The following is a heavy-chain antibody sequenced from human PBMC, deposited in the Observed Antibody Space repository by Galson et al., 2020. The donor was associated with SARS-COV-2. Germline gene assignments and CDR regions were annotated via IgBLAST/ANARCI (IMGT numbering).Heavy chain of an antibody. V-gene: IGHV7-4-1*02. D-gene: IGHD6-13*01. CDR2: INTDTGNP. CDR3: ARELPAAGHFQH. CDR1: GYTFTRFS. Sequence: ASVKVSCRASGYTFTRFSLSWLRQSPGRGLEWMGWINTDTGNPTYALGFTGRFVFSLDTSVSTAYLLISRLKSEDTAIYYCARELPAAGHFQHWGQGTLVTVSS. J-gene: IGHJ1*01.